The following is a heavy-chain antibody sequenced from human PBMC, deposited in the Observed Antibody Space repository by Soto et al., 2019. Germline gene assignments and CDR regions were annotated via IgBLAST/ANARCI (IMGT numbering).Heavy chain of an antibody. J-gene: IGHJ1*01. CDR3: ANAPQQLVPGAGYFQH. Sequence: GGSLRLSCAASGFSFGSYSMNWVRQAPGRGLEWVSYISSRSGTRTYIYYADSVKGRFAISRDDAKNSLYLQMNSLRAEDTAVYHCANAPQQLVPGAGYFQHWGQGTLVTVSS. D-gene: IGHD6-13*01. CDR1: GFSFGSYS. V-gene: IGHV3-21*04. CDR2: ISSRSGTRTYI.